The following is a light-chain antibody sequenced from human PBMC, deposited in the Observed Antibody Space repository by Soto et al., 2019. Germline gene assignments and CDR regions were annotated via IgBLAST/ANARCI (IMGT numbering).Light chain of an antibody. Sequence: IQMTQSPSTLSASVGDRVTITCRAIQSISTWLAWYQQEPGKAPKLLIHKASSLQSGVPSRFSGSGSGTDFTLTISSLHPDDFATYYCQQYNSYSPTFGQGTRVEIK. CDR2: KAS. CDR3: QQYNSYSPT. V-gene: IGKV1-5*03. J-gene: IGKJ1*01. CDR1: QSISTW.